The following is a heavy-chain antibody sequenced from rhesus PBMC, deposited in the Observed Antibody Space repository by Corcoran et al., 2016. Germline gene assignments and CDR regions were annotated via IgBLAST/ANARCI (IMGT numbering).Heavy chain of an antibody. Sequence: QVQLQESGPGLVKPSETLSLTCAVSGGSISSNYWSWIRQPQGKGLEWIVYISGSSGSTYYNPSLKSRVTISTCTSKNQFSLKRSSVTAADKAVDYCARESPANYWGQGVLVTVSS. V-gene: IGHV4-165*01. J-gene: IGHJ4*01. D-gene: IGHD3S6*01. CDR1: GGSISSNY. CDR2: ISGSSGST. CDR3: ARESPANY.